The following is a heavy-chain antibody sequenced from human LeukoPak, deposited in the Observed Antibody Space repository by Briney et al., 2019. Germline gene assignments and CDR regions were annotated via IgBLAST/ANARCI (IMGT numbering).Heavy chain of an antibody. CDR3: ARGQRYSSSWYFDY. CDR2: IYSGGST. J-gene: IGHJ4*02. V-gene: IGHV3-53*05. D-gene: IGHD6-13*01. Sequence: GGSLRLSCAASGFTVSSNYMSWVRQAPGKGLEWVSVIYSGGSTYYADSVKGRFTISRDNSKNTLYLQMNSLRAEDTAVYYCARGQRYSSSWYFDYWGQGTLVTVSS. CDR1: GFTVSSNY.